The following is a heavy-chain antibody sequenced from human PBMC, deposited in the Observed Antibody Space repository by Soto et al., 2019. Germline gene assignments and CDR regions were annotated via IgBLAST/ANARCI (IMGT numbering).Heavy chain of an antibody. D-gene: IGHD5-12*01. CDR1: GYTFTSYD. Sequence: ASVKVSCKASGYTFTSYDINWVRQATGQGLEWMGWMNPNSGNTGYAQKFQGRVTMTRNTSISTAYMELSSLRSEDTAVYYCARGRIVATRSWFDPWGQGTLVTVSS. CDR2: MNPNSGNT. J-gene: IGHJ5*02. CDR3: ARGRIVATRSWFDP. V-gene: IGHV1-8*01.